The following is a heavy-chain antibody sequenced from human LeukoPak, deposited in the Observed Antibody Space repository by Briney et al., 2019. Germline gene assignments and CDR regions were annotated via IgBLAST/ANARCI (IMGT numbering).Heavy chain of an antibody. CDR1: GFTFSSYA. Sequence: GGSLRLSCAASGFTFSSYAMHWVRRAPGKGLEWVAVISYDGSNKYYADSVKGRFTISRDNSKNTLYLQMSSLRAEDTAVYYCARADTAMVFDYWGQGTLVTVSS. J-gene: IGHJ4*02. V-gene: IGHV3-30*04. CDR3: ARADTAMVFDY. CDR2: ISYDGSNK. D-gene: IGHD5-18*01.